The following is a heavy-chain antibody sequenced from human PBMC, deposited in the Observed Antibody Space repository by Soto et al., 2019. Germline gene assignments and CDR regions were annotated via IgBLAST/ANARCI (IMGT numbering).Heavy chain of an antibody. CDR1: GFIFSTYA. CDR2: ISGNDGTT. D-gene: IGHD5-18*01. V-gene: IGHV3-23*01. Sequence: GGSLILSCAASGFIFSTYAMSWVRQAPGKGLEWVSIISGNDGTTYYADSVKGRFTISRDNSKNTLYLQLNSLRAEDTAVYYCAKSFRGYRFPYFDCWGQGTLVTVSS. CDR3: AKSFRGYRFPYFDC. J-gene: IGHJ4*02.